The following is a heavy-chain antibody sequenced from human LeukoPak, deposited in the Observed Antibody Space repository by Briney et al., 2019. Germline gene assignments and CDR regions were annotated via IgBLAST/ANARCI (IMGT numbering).Heavy chain of an antibody. V-gene: IGHV4-59*01. CDR2: IYYSGST. J-gene: IGHJ6*02. CDR3: ARGSSSSPYLAYYYYGMDV. D-gene: IGHD6-6*01. CDR1: GGSISSYY. Sequence: SETLSLTCTVSGGSISSYYWSWIRQPPGKGLEWIGYIYYSGSTNYNPSLKSRVTISVDTSKNQFSLKLSSVTAADTAVYYCARGSSSSPYLAYYYYGMDVWGQGTTVTVSS.